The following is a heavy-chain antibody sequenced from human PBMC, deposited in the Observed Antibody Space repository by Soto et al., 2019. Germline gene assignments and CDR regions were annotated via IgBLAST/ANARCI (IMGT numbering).Heavy chain of an antibody. CDR1: GYTFTSYG. J-gene: IGHJ4*02. D-gene: IGHD7-27*01. CDR3: ARCSLNWGMGCYFDY. Sequence: QVQLVQSGAEVKKPGASVKVSCKASGYTFTSYGISWVRQAPGQGLEWMGWISAYNGNTNYAQKLQGRVTMTTDTATSTAYVELTSLRSDDTAVYSCARCSLNWGMGCYFDYWGQGTLVTVSS. CDR2: ISAYNGNT. V-gene: IGHV1-18*01.